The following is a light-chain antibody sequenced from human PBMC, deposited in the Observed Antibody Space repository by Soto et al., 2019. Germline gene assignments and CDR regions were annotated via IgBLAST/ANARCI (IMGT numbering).Light chain of an antibody. Sequence: DIQLTQSPSTLSASVGDRVTITCRASQSINSWLAWYQQRPGKAPKLLTYKASSLQSGVPSRFSGSGSGTEFTXTXSRLQPDDFATYYCQQYNSYPHTFGQGTKLEIK. CDR3: QQYNSYPHT. CDR1: QSINSW. J-gene: IGKJ2*01. V-gene: IGKV1-5*03. CDR2: KAS.